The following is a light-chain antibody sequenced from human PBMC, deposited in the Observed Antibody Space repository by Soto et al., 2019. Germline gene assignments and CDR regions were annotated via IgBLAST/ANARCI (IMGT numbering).Light chain of an antibody. J-gene: IGKJ5*01. CDR1: QSVSSY. CDR2: DAS. CDR3: HQSYNWIT. Sequence: EVVLTQSPATLSLSPGERATLSCRASQSVSSYLAWYQQKPGQAPRLLIYDASNRATGIPARFSGSGSGTDFTLTINSLEPEDFAVYYCHQSYNWITFGQGTRLEI. V-gene: IGKV3-11*01.